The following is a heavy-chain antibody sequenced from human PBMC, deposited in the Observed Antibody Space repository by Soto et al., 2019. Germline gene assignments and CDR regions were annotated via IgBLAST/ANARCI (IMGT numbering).Heavy chain of an antibody. V-gene: IGHV1-46*01. Sequence: ASVKVSCKASGYTFTSYYMHWVRQAPGQGLEWMGIINPSGGSTSYAQKFQGRVTMTRDTSTSTVYMELSSLRSEDTAVYYCATARTTRAFDIWGQGTMVTVSS. J-gene: IGHJ3*02. CDR2: INPSGGST. CDR1: GYTFTSYY. D-gene: IGHD4-17*01. CDR3: ATARTTRAFDI.